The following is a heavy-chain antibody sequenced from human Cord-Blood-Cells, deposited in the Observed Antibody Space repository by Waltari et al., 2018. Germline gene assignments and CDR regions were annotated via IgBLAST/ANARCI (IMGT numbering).Heavy chain of an antibody. CDR1: GFTFSSYE. D-gene: IGHD1-26*01. CDR3: ARDTLFIGGYDY. Sequence: EVQLVESGGGLVQPGGSLSLSCAASGFTFSSYEMNWVRQAPGKGLEWVSYIRSSGRTIYYADSLKGRFTISRDNAKNSLYLQMNSLRAEDTAVYYCARDTLFIGGYDYWGQGTLVTVSS. CDR2: IRSSGRTI. J-gene: IGHJ4*02. V-gene: IGHV3-48*03.